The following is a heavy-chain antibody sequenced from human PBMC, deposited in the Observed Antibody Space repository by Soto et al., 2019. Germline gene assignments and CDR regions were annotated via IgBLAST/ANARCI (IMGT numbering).Heavy chain of an antibody. CDR1: GFTFSSYS. V-gene: IGHV3-48*01. CDR2: ISSSSSTI. Sequence: GGSLRLSCAASGFTFSSYSMNWVRQAPGKGLEWVSYISSSSSTIYYADSVKGRFTISRDNAKNSLYLQMNSLRAEDTAVYYCARDPFRGIFDYWGQGTLVTVSS. CDR3: ARDPFRGIFDY. D-gene: IGHD6-13*01. J-gene: IGHJ4*02.